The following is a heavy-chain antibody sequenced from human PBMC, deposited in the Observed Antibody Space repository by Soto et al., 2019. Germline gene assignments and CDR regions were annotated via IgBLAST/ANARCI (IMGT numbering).Heavy chain of an antibody. D-gene: IGHD3-16*01. CDR2: ISGTSSTI. CDR3: IWGYNFDS. J-gene: IGHJ4*02. V-gene: IGHV3-48*02. Sequence: EVQLVESGGGLVQPGGSLRLSCAVSGFTFSSYSMNWVRQAPGKGLECVSYISGTSSTIYYTDSVRGRFTISRDNARNTLYLQMNSLREEDTAVYYCIWGYNFDSWGQGTLVSVSS. CDR1: GFTFSSYS.